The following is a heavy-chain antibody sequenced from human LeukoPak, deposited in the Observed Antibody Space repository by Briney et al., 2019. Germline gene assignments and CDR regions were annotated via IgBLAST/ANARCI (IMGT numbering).Heavy chain of an antibody. CDR1: GFTFSNYG. CDR2: IGSDGRTD. Sequence: AGGSLRLSCAASGFTFSNYGMHWVRQAPGKGLEWVAVIGSDGRTDYYADPVKGRFTISRDSSKNMMYLQMNSLRTEDTAVYYCTREGMGTSFSAWFDPWGQGTLVTVSS. D-gene: IGHD1-7*01. J-gene: IGHJ5*01. V-gene: IGHV3-30*03. CDR3: TREGMGTSFSAWFDP.